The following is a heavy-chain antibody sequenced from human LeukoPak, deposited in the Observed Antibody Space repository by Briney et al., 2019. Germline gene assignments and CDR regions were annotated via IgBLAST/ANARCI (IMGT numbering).Heavy chain of an antibody. J-gene: IGHJ5*01. CDR1: GVSISDFS. CDR3: AGGGSGWFVS. Sequence: SETLSLTCTVSGVSISDFSWSWIRQPPGKGLEWIGNNTNQNPSLKSRVTISLDTSKSQLSLKLTSVTAADTAVYFCAGGGSGWFVSWGLGTLVTVSS. V-gene: IGHV4-59*01. CDR2: NT. D-gene: IGHD6-19*01.